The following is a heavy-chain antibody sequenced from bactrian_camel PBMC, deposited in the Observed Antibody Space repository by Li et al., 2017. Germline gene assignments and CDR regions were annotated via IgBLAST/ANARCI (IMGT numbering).Heavy chain of an antibody. Sequence: VQLVESGGGSVQAGRSLRLSCAYAGYYSGYCMGWFRQAPGKEREGVADLDSDGSTSYADSVKGRFTIPKDNAKNTVYLEMSSLKPEDTGVYYCAADPRRSICGRGADYWGQGTQVTVS. D-gene: IGHD5*01. V-gene: IGHV3S53*01. J-gene: IGHJ4*01. CDR2: LDSDGST. CDR1: GYYSGYC. CDR3: AADPRRSICGRGADY.